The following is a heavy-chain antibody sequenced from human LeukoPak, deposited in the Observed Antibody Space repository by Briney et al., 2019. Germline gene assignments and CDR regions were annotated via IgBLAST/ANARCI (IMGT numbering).Heavy chain of an antibody. CDR2: ISDSGGTT. V-gene: IGHV3-23*01. D-gene: IGHD2-2*01. Sequence: RPGGSLRLSCAASGFTFSSYWMHWVRQAPGKGLEWVSAISDSGGTTYYADSVKGRFTISRDNSKNTLYLQMNSLRAEDTAVYYCAKLAGPDQLISYFDYWGQGTLVTVSS. CDR3: AKLAGPDQLISYFDY. CDR1: GFTFSSYW. J-gene: IGHJ4*02.